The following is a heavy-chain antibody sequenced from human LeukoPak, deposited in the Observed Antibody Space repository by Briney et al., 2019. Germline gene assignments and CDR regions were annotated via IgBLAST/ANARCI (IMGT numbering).Heavy chain of an antibody. CDR1: GFTFSSYA. D-gene: IGHD1-26*01. Sequence: PGGSLRLSCAASGFTFSSYAMSWVRQAPGKGLEWVSAISGSGGSTYYADSVKGRFTISRDNSKNTLYLQMISLRAEDTAVYYCAKVWGELPHPDYFDYWGQGTLVTVSS. CDR3: AKVWGELPHPDYFDY. J-gene: IGHJ4*02. CDR2: ISGSGGST. V-gene: IGHV3-23*01.